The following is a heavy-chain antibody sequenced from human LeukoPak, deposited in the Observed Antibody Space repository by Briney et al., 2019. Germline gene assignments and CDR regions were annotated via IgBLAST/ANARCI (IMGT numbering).Heavy chain of an antibody. V-gene: IGHV1-69*05. D-gene: IGHD2-21*01. CDR2: IIPIFGTA. CDR1: GGTFSSYA. Sequence: ASVKVSCKASGGTFSSYAISWVRQAPGQGLEWMGRIIPIFGTANYAQKFQGRVTITTDESTSTAYMELRSLRSDDTAVYYCARGDDPVPYYFDYWGQGTLVTVSS. CDR3: ARGDDPVPYYFDY. J-gene: IGHJ4*02.